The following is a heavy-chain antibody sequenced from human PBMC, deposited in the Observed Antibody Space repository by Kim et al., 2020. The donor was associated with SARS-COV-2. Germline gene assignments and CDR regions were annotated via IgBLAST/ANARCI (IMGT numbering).Heavy chain of an antibody. CDR2: ISWDGGST. J-gene: IGHJ3*02. CDR1: GFTFDDYT. V-gene: IGHV3-43*01. CDR3: AKDMGYSSSAGAFDI. Sequence: GGSLRLSCAASGFTFDDYTMHWVRQAPGKGLEWVSLISWDGGSTYYADSVKGRFTISRDNSKNSLYLQMNSLRTEDTALYYCAKDMGYSSSAGAFDIWGQGTMVTVSS. D-gene: IGHD6-6*01.